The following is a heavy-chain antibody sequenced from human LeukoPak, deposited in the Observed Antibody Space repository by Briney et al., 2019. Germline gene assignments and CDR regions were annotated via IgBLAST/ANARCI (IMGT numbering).Heavy chain of an antibody. J-gene: IGHJ3*02. Sequence: PSETLSLTCTVSGGSISSYYWSWIRQLPGKGLEWIGYIYYSGSTNYNPSLKSRVTISVDTSKNQFSLKLSSVTAADTAVYYCARGGRGPDAFDIWGQGTMVTVSS. D-gene: IGHD3-10*01. CDR1: GGSISSYY. CDR2: IYYSGST. CDR3: ARGGRGPDAFDI. V-gene: IGHV4-59*01.